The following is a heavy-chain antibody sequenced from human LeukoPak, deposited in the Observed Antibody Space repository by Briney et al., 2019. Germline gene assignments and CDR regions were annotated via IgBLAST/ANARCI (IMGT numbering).Heavy chain of an antibody. V-gene: IGHV3-23*01. Sequence: PGGSLRLSCEASGFTFSSYAMSWVRQAPGKGLEWVSCISGSGGGTYYAGSLRGRFTISRDNSKNTLYLEMDSLRGEGTAVYYCAKGGIASRPNDAFHIWGQGTMVIVSS. CDR1: GFTFSSYA. D-gene: IGHD6-13*01. CDR3: AKGGIASRPNDAFHI. CDR2: ISGSGGGT. J-gene: IGHJ3*02.